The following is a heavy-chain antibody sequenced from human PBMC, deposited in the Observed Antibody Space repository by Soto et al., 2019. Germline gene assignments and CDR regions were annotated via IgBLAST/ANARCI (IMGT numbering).Heavy chain of an antibody. D-gene: IGHD6-6*01. CDR3: ARDFGSPSSPFDY. V-gene: IGHV1-3*01. Sequence: ASVKVSCKASGYRIADYTIHWVRQAPGHGLEWMGWIAAGNGNTRFSQKFQGRLTITWDTPANIAYMELSSLRSEDTSLYYCARDFGSPSSPFDYWGQGTLVTVSS. CDR1: GYRIADYT. CDR2: IAAGNGNT. J-gene: IGHJ4*02.